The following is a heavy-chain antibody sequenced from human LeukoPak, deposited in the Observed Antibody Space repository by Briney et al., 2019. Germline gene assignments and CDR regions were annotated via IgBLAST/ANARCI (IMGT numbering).Heavy chain of an antibody. Sequence: GASVKVSCKASGGTFSSYAISWVRQAPGQGLEWVGGIIPIFGTANYAQKFQGRVTMTRDTSTSTVYMELSSLRSEDTAVYYCARDTYYWGQGTLVTVSS. J-gene: IGHJ4*02. CDR2: IIPIFGTA. CDR3: ARDTYY. D-gene: IGHD2/OR15-2a*01. V-gene: IGHV1-69*05. CDR1: GGTFSSYA.